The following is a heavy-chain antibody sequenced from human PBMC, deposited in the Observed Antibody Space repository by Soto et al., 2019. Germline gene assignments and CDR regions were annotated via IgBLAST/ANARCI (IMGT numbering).Heavy chain of an antibody. CDR3: ARGAKDSSGYYYPTSYYYYGMDV. CDR2: ISAYNGNT. D-gene: IGHD3-22*01. Sequence: ASVKVSCKASGYTFTSYGISWVRQAPGQGLEWTGWISAYNGNTNYAQKLQGRVTMTTDTSTSTAYMELRSLRSDDTAVYYCARGAKDSSGYYYPTSYYYYGMDVWGQGTTVTV. CDR1: GYTFTSYG. J-gene: IGHJ6*02. V-gene: IGHV1-18*01.